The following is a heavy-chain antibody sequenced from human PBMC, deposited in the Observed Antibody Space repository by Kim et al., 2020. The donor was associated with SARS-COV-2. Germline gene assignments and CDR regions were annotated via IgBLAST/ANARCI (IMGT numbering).Heavy chain of an antibody. J-gene: IGHJ3*02. V-gene: IGHV1-58*01. CDR3: AAAGTTLDAFDI. Sequence: NCAQKFQERVNITRDKSTSTAYMELSSLRSEDTAVYYCAAAGTTLDAFDIWGQGTMVTVSS. D-gene: IGHD1-1*01.